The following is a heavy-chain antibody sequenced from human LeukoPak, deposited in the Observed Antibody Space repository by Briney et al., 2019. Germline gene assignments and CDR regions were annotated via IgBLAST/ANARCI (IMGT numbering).Heavy chain of an antibody. CDR3: ARAAHYYGSGSFFDY. CDR1: GFTFSSYA. Sequence: GRSLRLSCAASGFTFSSYATHWVRQAPGKGLEWVAVISHDGSNKYYADSVKGRFTISRDNSKNTLYLQMNSLRAEDTAVYYCARAAHYYGSGSFFDYWGQGTLVTVSS. CDR2: ISHDGSNK. V-gene: IGHV3-30-3*01. J-gene: IGHJ4*02. D-gene: IGHD3-10*01.